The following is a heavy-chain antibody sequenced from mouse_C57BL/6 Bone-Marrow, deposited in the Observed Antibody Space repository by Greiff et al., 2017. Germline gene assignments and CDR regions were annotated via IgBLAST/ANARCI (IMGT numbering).Heavy chain of an antibody. J-gene: IGHJ4*01. CDR2: INPGSGGT. D-gene: IGHD2-3*01. CDR1: GYAFTNYL. Sequence: VQLQQSGAELVRPGTSVKVSCKASGYAFTNYLIEWVKQRPGQGLEWIGVINPGSGGTNYNEKFKGKATLTADKSSSTAYMQLSSLTSEDSAVYFCAREKSPIYDGYFYAMDYWGQGTSVTVSS. V-gene: IGHV1-54*01. CDR3: AREKSPIYDGYFYAMDY.